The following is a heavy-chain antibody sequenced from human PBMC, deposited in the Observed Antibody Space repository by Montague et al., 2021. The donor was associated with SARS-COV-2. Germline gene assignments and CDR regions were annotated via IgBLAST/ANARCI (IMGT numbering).Heavy chain of an antibody. V-gene: IGHV3-11*04. J-gene: IGHJ3*02. CDR2: ISGSGSKT. Sequence: SRSLSWAASGFIFSDYYMTWIRQAPGKGLEWVSHISGSGSKTYYAESVKGRFTISRDTANNSVYLQMKFLGAEDTAVYYCARDQGGYGTFDIWGQGTMVTVSS. D-gene: IGHD5-12*01. CDR3: ARDQGGYGTFDI. CDR1: GFIFSDYY.